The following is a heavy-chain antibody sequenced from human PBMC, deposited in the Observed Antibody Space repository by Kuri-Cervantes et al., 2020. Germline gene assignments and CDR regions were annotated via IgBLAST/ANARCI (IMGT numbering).Heavy chain of an antibody. V-gene: IGHV4-34*01. D-gene: IGHD2-2*01. CDR3: TRESYAGNYGMDV. CDR2: INHSGST. CDR1: GGSFSGCH. J-gene: IGHJ6*04. Sequence: ESLKISCAVYGGSFSGCHWSWSRQSSGKGLEWIGGINHSGSTNYNPSLKSRVTTSVDTCKNQFSLRLSSVTAADTAVYYCTRESYAGNYGMDVWGKGTTVTVSS.